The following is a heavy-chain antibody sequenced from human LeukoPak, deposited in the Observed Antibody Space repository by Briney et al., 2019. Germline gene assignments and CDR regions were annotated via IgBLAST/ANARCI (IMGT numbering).Heavy chain of an antibody. CDR2: IIPIFGTA. V-gene: IGHV1-69*13. Sequence: ASVKVSCKASGGTFSSYAISWVRQAPGQGLEWMGGIIPIFGTANYAQKFQGRVTITADESTSTAYMELSSLRSEDTAVYYCARSEVDYYDSMFDYWGQGTLVTVSS. CDR1: GGTFSSYA. J-gene: IGHJ4*02. D-gene: IGHD3-22*01. CDR3: ARSEVDYYDSMFDY.